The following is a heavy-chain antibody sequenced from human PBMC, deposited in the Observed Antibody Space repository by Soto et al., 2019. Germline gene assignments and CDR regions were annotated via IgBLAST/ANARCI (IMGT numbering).Heavy chain of an antibody. CDR2: ISGSGGST. D-gene: IGHD2-15*01. J-gene: IGHJ5*02. V-gene: IGHV3-23*01. Sequence: PGGSLRLSCAASGFTFSSYAMSWVHQAPGKGLEWVSAISGSGGSTYYADSVKGRFTISRDNSKNTLYLQMNSLRAEDTAVYYCAKDQGSGGRCYSCWFDPWGQGTLVTVSS. CDR3: AKDQGSGGRCYSCWFDP. CDR1: GFTFSSYA.